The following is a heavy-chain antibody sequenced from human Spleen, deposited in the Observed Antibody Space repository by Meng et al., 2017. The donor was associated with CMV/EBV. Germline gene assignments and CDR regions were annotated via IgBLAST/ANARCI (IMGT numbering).Heavy chain of an antibody. J-gene: IGHJ4*02. V-gene: IGHV4-4*02. D-gene: IGHD2-2*01. CDR1: GASISSSDW. CDR3: ARALSRFSCIDY. Sequence: GSLRLSCAVSGASISSSDWWSWVRQPPGKGLEWIGEVYHTGSTNYNPSLKSRVTISVDKSKKQFSLKLTSVTAADTALYYCARALSRFSCIDYWGPGTLVTVSS. CDR2: VYHTGST.